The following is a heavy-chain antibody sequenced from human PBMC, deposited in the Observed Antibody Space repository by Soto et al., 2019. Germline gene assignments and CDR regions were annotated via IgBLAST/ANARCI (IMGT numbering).Heavy chain of an antibody. CDR2: VYFNGNT. D-gene: IGHD3-16*01. J-gene: IGHJ4*02. Sequence: SETLSLTCTVSAASFSKYYWTWIRQTPGKGLEWIGYVYFNGNTNYNPSLKRRVSISIDTSKNQISLTLNSVTAADTAVYYCASVTFGGVVLAHWGQGTLVTVSS. V-gene: IGHV4-59*01. CDR3: ASVTFGGVVLAH. CDR1: AASFSKYY.